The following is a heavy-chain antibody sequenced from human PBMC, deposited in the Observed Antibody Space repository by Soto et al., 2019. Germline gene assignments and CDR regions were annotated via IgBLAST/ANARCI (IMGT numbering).Heavy chain of an antibody. CDR1: GYSFTSYW. CDR3: ASSTYCSSTSCYEYP. J-gene: IGHJ5*02. Sequence: GESLKISCKGSGYSFTSYWISWVRQMPGKGLEWMGRIDPSDSYTNYSPSFQGHVTISADKSISTAYLQWSSLKASDTAMYYCASSTYCSSTSCYEYPWGQGTLVTVSS. CDR2: IDPSDSYT. D-gene: IGHD2-2*01. V-gene: IGHV5-10-1*01.